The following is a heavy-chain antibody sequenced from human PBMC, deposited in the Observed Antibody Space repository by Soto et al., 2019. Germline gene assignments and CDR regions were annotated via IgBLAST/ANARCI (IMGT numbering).Heavy chain of an antibody. J-gene: IGHJ4*02. D-gene: IGHD6-13*01. CDR2: ISYDGSNK. V-gene: IGHV3-30*18. Sequence: QVQLVESGGGVVQPGRSLRLSCAASGFTFSSYGMHWVRQAPGKGLEWVAVISYDGSNKYYADFVKGRFTISRDNSKNTLYLQMNSLRAEDTAVYYCAKDAVEYSSSWYYFDYCGQGTLVTVSS. CDR3: AKDAVEYSSSWYYFDY. CDR1: GFTFSSYG.